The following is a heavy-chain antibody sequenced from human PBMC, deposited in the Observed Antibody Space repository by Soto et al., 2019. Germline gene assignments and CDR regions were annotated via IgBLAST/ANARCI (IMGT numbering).Heavy chain of an antibody. CDR3: AKGPSVGSGPLYYFDY. J-gene: IGHJ4*02. Sequence: PGGSLRLSCAASGFTFSSYAMSWVRQAPGKGLEWVSAISGSGGSTYYADSVKGRFTISRDNSKNTLYLQMNSLRAEDTAVYYCAKGPSVGSGPLYYFDYWGQGTLVTVSS. V-gene: IGHV3-23*01. D-gene: IGHD3-10*01. CDR1: GFTFSSYA. CDR2: ISGSGGST.